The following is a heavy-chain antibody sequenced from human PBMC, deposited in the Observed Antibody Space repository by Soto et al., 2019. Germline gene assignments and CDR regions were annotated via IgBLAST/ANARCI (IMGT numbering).Heavy chain of an antibody. CDR1: GFTFSIYD. D-gene: IGHD6-13*01. Sequence: GGSLRLSCSASGFTFSIYDMHWVRQATGKGLEWVSAIGTAGDTYCPGSVKGRFTTSRENAKNSLYLQMNSLRAGDTAVYYCARGRYSSSWYAGYWFDPWGQGTLVTVSS. J-gene: IGHJ5*02. CDR2: IGTAGDT. CDR3: ARGRYSSSWYAGYWFDP. V-gene: IGHV3-13*01.